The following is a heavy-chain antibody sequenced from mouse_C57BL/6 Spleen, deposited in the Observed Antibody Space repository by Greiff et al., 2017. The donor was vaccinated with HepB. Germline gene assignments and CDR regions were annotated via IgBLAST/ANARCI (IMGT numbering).Heavy chain of an antibody. D-gene: IGHD2-4*01. J-gene: IGHJ4*01. CDR1: GFTFSSYT. CDR2: ISGGGGNT. V-gene: IGHV5-9*01. Sequence: EVQRVESGGGLVKPGGSLKLSCAASGFTFSSYTMSWVRQTPEKRLEWVATISGGGGNTYYPDSVKGRFTISRDNAKNTQYLQMSSLRSEDTALYDCARQGGLRRDYAMDYWGQGTSVTVSS. CDR3: ARQGGLRRDYAMDY.